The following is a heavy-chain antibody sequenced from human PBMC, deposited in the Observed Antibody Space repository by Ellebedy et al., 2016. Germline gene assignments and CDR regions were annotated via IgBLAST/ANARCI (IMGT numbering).Heavy chain of an antibody. Sequence: GGSLRLXXAASGVTFSSYAMCWVRQIPGKGLEWVAAISGSGGDTWYGDSMRGRVTISRDNSKNTLYLQMNSLRAEDTAVYYCAKVIVVVSGKYYFDHWGQGTLVTVSS. D-gene: IGHD2-15*01. J-gene: IGHJ4*02. CDR1: GVTFSSYA. CDR2: ISGSGGDT. V-gene: IGHV3-23*01. CDR3: AKVIVVVSGKYYFDH.